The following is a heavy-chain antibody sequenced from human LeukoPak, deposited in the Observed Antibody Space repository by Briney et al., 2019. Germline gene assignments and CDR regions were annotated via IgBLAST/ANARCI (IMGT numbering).Heavy chain of an antibody. J-gene: IGHJ4*02. V-gene: IGHV1-69*05. Sequence: SVKVSCKASGGTFSSYAISWVRQAPGQGLEWMGGIIPIFGTANYAQKFQGRVTITTDESTSTAYMELSSLRSEDTAVYYCARAEYGGNSGGYWGQGSLVTVSS. CDR1: GGTFSSYA. CDR2: IIPIFGTA. D-gene: IGHD4-23*01. CDR3: ARAEYGGNSGGY.